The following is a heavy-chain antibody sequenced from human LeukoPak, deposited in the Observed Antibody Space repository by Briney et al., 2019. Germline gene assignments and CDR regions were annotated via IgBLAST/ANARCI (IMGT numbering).Heavy chain of an antibody. D-gene: IGHD4-11*01. J-gene: IGHJ1*01. CDR2: ISAYNGYT. CDR1: GYTFTNYG. Sequence: ASVKVSCKASGYTFTNYGVSWVRQAPGQGLEWMGWISAYNGYTNYAQKFQFRVTMTTDTSTSTAYMELRSLTSDDTAVYYCARDKAVTTEVTQYFQHWGQGTLVTVPS. V-gene: IGHV1-18*01. CDR3: ARDKAVTTEVTQYFQH.